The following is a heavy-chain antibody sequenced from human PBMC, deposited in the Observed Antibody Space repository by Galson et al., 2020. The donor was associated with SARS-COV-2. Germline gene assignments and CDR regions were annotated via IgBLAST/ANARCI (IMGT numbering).Heavy chain of an antibody. D-gene: IGHD6-19*01. CDR3: ARDGQTSSGWAFDY. V-gene: IGHV3-33*01. CDR2: IFFDGSYK. Sequence: GESLKISCAASGFTFSSHAMHWARHVPGNGLEWVAQIFFDGSYKYYGDSVKGRFTISRDSSKNTVYLQMNNLRADDTAVYYCARDGQTSSGWAFDYWGQGTLVTVSS. CDR1: GFTFSSHA. J-gene: IGHJ4*02.